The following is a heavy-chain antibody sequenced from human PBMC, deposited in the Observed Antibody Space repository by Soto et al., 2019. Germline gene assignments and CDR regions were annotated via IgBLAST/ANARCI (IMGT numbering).Heavy chain of an antibody. Sequence: SETLSLTCTVSGGSIRSYYWSSIRQPPGKGLEWIGYIYYSGSTNYNPSLKSRVTISVDTSKNQFSLKLSSVTAADTAVYYCARVGRGMDVCGQGTTVTVSS. CDR3: ARVGRGMDV. CDR1: GGSIRSYY. J-gene: IGHJ6*02. CDR2: IYYSGST. V-gene: IGHV4-59*01.